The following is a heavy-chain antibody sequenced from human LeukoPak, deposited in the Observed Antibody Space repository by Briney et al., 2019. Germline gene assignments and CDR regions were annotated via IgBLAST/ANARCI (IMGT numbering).Heavy chain of an antibody. CDR3: ARGYSSGLDY. Sequence: ASVKVSCKASGXXXXGYYMHWVRQAPXXXXEWMGWINPNSGGTNYAQKFQGRVTMTRDTSISTAYMELSRLRSDVTAVYYCARGYSSGLDYWGQGTLVTVSS. V-gene: IGHV1-2*02. CDR2: INPNSGGT. D-gene: IGHD6-19*01. J-gene: IGHJ4*02. CDR1: GXXXXGYY.